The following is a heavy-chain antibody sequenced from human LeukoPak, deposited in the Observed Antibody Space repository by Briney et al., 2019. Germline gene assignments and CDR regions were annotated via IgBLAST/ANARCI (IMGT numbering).Heavy chain of an antibody. CDR1: GYTFTSYW. CDR2: IDPSDSYT. CDR3: ARGPVTTTPRGKYYYGMDV. J-gene: IGHJ6*02. Sequence: GESLKISCEGSGYTFTSYWISWVRQMPGKGLEWMGRIDPSDSYTNYNPSFQGHVTISADKSVSTAYLQWSSLKASDTAMYYCARGPVTTTPRGKYYYGMDVWGQGTTVTVSS. V-gene: IGHV5-10-1*01. D-gene: IGHD4-11*01.